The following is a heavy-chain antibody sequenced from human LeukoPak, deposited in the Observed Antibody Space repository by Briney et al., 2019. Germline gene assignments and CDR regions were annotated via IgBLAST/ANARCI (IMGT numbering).Heavy chain of an antibody. J-gene: IGHJ4*02. CDR3: AKYYGYLL. CDR1: GFTFSSYS. Sequence: GSLRLSCAASGFTFSSYSMNWIRQPPGKGLEWIGEINHSGSTNYNPSLKSRVTISVDTSKNQFSLKLSSVTAADRAVYSCAKYYGYLLWGQGNLVTVSS. V-gene: IGHV4-34*08. CDR2: INHSGST. D-gene: IGHD3-10*01.